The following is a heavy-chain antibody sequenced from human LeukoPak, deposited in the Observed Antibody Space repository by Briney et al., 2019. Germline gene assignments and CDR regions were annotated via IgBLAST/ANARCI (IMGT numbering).Heavy chain of an antibody. CDR2: ISSNGGST. CDR3: ARGTRSREPLLLVDY. D-gene: IGHD3-3*01. CDR1: GFTFSSYA. V-gene: IGHV3-64*01. Sequence: GGSLRLSCAASGFTFSSYAMPWVRQAPGKGLEYVSAISSNGGSTYYANSVKGRFTISRDNSKNTLYLQMGSLRAEDMAVYYCARGTRSREPLLLVDYWGQGTLVTVSS. J-gene: IGHJ4*02.